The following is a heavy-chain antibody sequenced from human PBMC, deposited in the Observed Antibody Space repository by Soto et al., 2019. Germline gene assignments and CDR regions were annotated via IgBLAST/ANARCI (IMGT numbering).Heavy chain of an antibody. Sequence: VQLVESGGGVVQPGRSLRLSCAASGFTFSDYAMHWVRQAPGKGLEWVAVVSHDGRNTHYADSVKGRFTISRDSSKYTVSLERTSLRAEDTAVYYCAKGGRQWLVTSDFNYWGQGALVTVSS. CDR2: VSHDGRNT. V-gene: IGHV3-30*18. J-gene: IGHJ4*02. D-gene: IGHD6-19*01. CDR3: AKGGRQWLVTSDFNY. CDR1: GFTFSDYA.